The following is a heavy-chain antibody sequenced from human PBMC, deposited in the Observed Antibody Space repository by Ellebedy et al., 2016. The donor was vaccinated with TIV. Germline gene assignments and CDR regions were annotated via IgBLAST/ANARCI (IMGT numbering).Heavy chain of an antibody. CDR2: ISSSGTTK. CDR1: GFPFSSFE. D-gene: IGHD2-21*02. J-gene: IGHJ4*02. V-gene: IGHV3-48*03. Sequence: PGGSLRLSCAASGFPFSSFEFNWVRQSPGKGLEWVSYISSSGTTKYYADSVKGRFTISRDNDKNSLYLQMNSLRVEDTAVYYGVVTGWRGGTIVPFTYWGQGSLVTVSS. CDR3: VVTGWRGGTIVPFTY.